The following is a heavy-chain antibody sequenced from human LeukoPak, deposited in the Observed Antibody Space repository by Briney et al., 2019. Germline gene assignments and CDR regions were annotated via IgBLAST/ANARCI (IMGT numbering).Heavy chain of an antibody. V-gene: IGHV3-23*01. J-gene: IGHJ5*02. Sequence: GGSLRLSCAASGFTFSNAWMSWVRQAPGKGLEWVSAISGSGGSTYYADSVKGRFTISRDNSKNTLYLQMNSLRAEDTAVYYCAKDLVGGFDPWGQGTLVTVSS. CDR2: ISGSGGST. CDR3: AKDLVGGFDP. CDR1: GFTFSNAW. D-gene: IGHD1-26*01.